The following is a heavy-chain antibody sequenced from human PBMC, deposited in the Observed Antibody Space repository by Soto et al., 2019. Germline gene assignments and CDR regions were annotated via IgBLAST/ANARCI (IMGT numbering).Heavy chain of an antibody. J-gene: IGHJ4*02. CDR2: IYYSGST. CDR3: ARDSGKFDY. CDR1: GGSVSSGSYY. D-gene: IGHD6-25*01. V-gene: IGHV4-61*01. Sequence: SETLSLTCTVSGGSVSSGSYYRSWIRQPPGKGLEWIGYIYYSGSTNYNPSLKSRVTISVDTSKNQFSLKLSSVTAADTAVYYCARDSGKFDYWGQGTLVTVSS.